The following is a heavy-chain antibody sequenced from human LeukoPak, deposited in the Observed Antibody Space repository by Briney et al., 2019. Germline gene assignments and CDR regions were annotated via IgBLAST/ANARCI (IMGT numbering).Heavy chain of an antibody. J-gene: IGHJ4*02. CDR1: GFTFSSYS. CDR2: MSSSSSYI. V-gene: IGHV3-21*01. Sequence: GGSLRLSCAASGFTFSSYSMNWVRQAPGKGLEWVSSMSSSSSYIYYADSVKGRFTISRDNAKNSLYLQMNSLRAEDTAVYYCARDLVTMVRGVSYFDYWGQGTLVTVSS. D-gene: IGHD3-10*01. CDR3: ARDLVTMVRGVSYFDY.